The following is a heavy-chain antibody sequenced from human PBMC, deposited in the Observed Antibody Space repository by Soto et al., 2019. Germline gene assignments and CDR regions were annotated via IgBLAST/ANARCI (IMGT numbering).Heavy chain of an antibody. D-gene: IGHD3-22*01. CDR2: ISAYNGNT. CDR1: GYTFTSYG. V-gene: IGHV1-18*01. J-gene: IGHJ4*02. Sequence: EASVKVSCKASGYTFTSYGISWVRQAPGQGLEWMGWISAYNGNTNYAQKLQGRVTMTTDTSTSTAYMELRSLRSDDTAVYYCARDSYYDSSGYADYWGQGTLVTVSS. CDR3: ARDSYYDSSGYADY.